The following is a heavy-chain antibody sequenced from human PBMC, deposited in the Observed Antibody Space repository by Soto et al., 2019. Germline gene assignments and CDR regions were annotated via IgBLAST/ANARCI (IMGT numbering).Heavy chain of an antibody. D-gene: IGHD1-26*01. Sequence: QVQLVQSGAEVKKPGASVKVSCKASGYTFTNYGISWVRQAPGQGLEWMGWISANNGNTNYEQKRQGRVTMTTDTSTSTAYMERRSLRADDTAVYYGARDRGSYALDYWGQGTLVTVSS. J-gene: IGHJ4*02. CDR1: GYTFTNYG. V-gene: IGHV1-18*01. CDR2: ISANNGNT. CDR3: ARDRGSYALDY.